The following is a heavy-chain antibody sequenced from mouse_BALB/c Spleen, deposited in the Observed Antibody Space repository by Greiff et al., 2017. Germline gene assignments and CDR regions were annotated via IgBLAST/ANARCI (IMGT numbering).Heavy chain of an antibody. J-gene: IGHJ4*01. CDR1: GYTFSSYW. CDR2: ILPGSGST. V-gene: IGHV1-9*01. Sequence: QVQLQQSGAELMKPGASVKISCKATGYTFSSYWIEWVKQRPGHGLEWIGEILPGSGSTNYNEKFKGKATFTADTSSNTAYMQLSSLTSEDSAVYYCARRDGNYGDYAMDYWGQGTSVTVSS. CDR3: ARRDGNYGDYAMDY. D-gene: IGHD2-1*01.